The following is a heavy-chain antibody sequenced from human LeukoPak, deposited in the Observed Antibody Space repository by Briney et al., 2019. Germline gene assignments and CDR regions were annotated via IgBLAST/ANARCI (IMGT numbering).Heavy chain of an antibody. CDR3: ARVGVEIVGANLYYYYYMDV. J-gene: IGHJ6*03. V-gene: IGHV1-24*01. D-gene: IGHD1-26*01. Sequence: ASVKVSCKVSGYTLTELSMHWVRQAPGKGLEWMGGFDPEDGETIYAQKFQGRVTMTEDTSTDTAYMGLSSLRSEDTAVYYCARVGVEIVGANLYYYYYMDVWGKGTTVTISS. CDR2: FDPEDGET. CDR1: GYTLTELS.